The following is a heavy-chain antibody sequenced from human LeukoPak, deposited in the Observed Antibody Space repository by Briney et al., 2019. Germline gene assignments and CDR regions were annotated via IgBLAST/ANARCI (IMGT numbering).Heavy chain of an antibody. D-gene: IGHD3-10*01. CDR3: ARDFTRSGWFDP. CDR1: GFTFSNYW. CDR2: IYSGGST. J-gene: IGHJ5*02. Sequence: GGSLRLSCAVSGFTFSNYWMHWFRQVAGKGLVWVSVIYSGGSTYYADSVKGRFTISRDNSKNTLYLQMNSLRAEDTAVYYCARDFTRSGWFDPWGQGTLVTVSS. V-gene: IGHV3-53*01.